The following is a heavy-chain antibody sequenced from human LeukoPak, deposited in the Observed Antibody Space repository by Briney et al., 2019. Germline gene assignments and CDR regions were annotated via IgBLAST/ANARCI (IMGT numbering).Heavy chain of an antibody. Sequence: PGGSLRLSCAASGFTFSSYSMNWVRQAPGKGLEWVSYISSSSSTIYYADSVKGRFTISRDNAKNSLYLQMNSLRAEDTAVYYCARDPTIYYYYYMDVWGKGTTVTVSS. J-gene: IGHJ6*03. D-gene: IGHD3-9*01. CDR2: ISSSSSTI. CDR1: GFTFSSYS. CDR3: ARDPTIYYYYYMDV. V-gene: IGHV3-48*04.